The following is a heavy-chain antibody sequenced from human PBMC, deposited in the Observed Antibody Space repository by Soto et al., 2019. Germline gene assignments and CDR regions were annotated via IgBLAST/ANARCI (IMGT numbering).Heavy chain of an antibody. V-gene: IGHV3-48*01. Sequence: EVQLVESGGGLVQPGGSLRLSCAASGFTFSSYSMNWVRQAPGKGLEWVSYISSSSSTIYYADSVKGRFTISRDNAKNSLYLQMNSLGAEDTAVYYCARGFRSQFDYWGQGTLVTVSS. CDR1: GFTFSSYS. J-gene: IGHJ4*02. CDR2: ISSSSSTI. CDR3: ARGFRSQFDY.